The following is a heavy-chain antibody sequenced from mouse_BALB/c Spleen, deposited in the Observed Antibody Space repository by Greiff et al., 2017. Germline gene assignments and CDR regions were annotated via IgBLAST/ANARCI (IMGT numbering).Heavy chain of an antibody. V-gene: IGHV7-3*02. CDR1: GFTFTDYY. J-gene: IGHJ3*01. Sequence: DVMLVESGGGLVQPGGSLRLSCATSGFTFTDYYMSWVRQPPGKALEWLGFIRNKANGYTTEYSASVKGRFTISRDNSQSILYLQMNTLRAEDSATYYCARDSPAAWFAYWGQGTLVTVSA. CDR3: ARDSPAAWFAY. CDR2: IRNKANGYTT.